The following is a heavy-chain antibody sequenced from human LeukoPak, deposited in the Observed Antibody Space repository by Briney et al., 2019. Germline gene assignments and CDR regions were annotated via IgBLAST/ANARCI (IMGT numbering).Heavy chain of an antibody. J-gene: IGHJ5*02. CDR2: ISGSGGST. Sequence: GGSLRLSCAASGFTFSSYGMSWVRQAPGKGLEWVSAISGSGGSTYYADSVKGRFTISRDNFKNRMNLQMKRLRAEDTAVYYCAKETTVTPGNVNWFDPWGQGTLVTVSS. CDR1: GFTFSSYG. V-gene: IGHV3-23*01. D-gene: IGHD4-17*01. CDR3: AKETTVTPGNVNWFDP.